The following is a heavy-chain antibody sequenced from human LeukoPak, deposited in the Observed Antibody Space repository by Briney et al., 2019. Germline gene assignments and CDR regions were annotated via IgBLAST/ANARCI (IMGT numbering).Heavy chain of an antibody. V-gene: IGHV3-7*01. CDR1: GFTFSSYW. CDR2: MNQDGSEK. CDR3: ARGVYYFDY. J-gene: IGHJ4*02. D-gene: IGHD1-26*01. Sequence: KPGGSLRLSCAASGFTFSSYWMTWVRQAPGKGLEWVANMNQDGSEKYYVDSVKGRFTISRDNAKDSLYLQMNSLRDEDTAVYYCARGVYYFDYWGQGTLVTVSS.